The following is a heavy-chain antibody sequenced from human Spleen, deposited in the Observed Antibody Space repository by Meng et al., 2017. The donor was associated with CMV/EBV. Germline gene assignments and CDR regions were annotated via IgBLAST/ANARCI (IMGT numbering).Heavy chain of an antibody. Sequence: GGSLRLSCAASGFTFSSYGMHWVRQAPGKGLEWVSAISGSGGSTYYADSVKGRFTISRDNSKNTLYLQMNSLRAEDTAVYYCALGDIVVVPAQALGYWGQGTLVTVSS. V-gene: IGHV3-23*01. J-gene: IGHJ4*02. CDR3: ALGDIVVVPAQALGY. CDR1: GFTFSSYG. D-gene: IGHD2-2*01. CDR2: ISGSGGST.